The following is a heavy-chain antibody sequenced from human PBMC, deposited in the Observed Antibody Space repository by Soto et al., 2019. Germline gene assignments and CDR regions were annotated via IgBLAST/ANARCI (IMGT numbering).Heavy chain of an antibody. D-gene: IGHD3-10*01. V-gene: IGHV4-30-4*01. Sequence: QVQLQESGPGLVKPSQTLSLTCTVSGGSISSGDFYWSWIRQPPGKGLEWLGYIYYSGSAYYNPSLKSRLTISVDTSNNQFSLRLSSVTAADTAVYYCASVLYYGSGTSDLWGQGALVTASS. CDR3: ASVLYYGSGTSDL. CDR2: IYYSGSA. J-gene: IGHJ5*02. CDR1: GGSISSGDFY.